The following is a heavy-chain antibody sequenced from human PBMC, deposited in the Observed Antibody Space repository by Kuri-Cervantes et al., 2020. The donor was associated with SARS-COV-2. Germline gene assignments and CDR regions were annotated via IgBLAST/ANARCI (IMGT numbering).Heavy chain of an antibody. Sequence: GESLKISCAASGFTFSSYSMNWVRQAPGKRLEWVSSISSSSSYIYYADSVKGRFTISRDNAKNSLYLQMNSLRAEDTAVYYCARDSVATIEGYYYYYMDVWGKGTTVTVSS. J-gene: IGHJ6*03. V-gene: IGHV3-21*01. CDR2: ISSSSSYI. D-gene: IGHD5-12*01. CDR1: GFTFSSYS. CDR3: ARDSVATIEGYYYYYMDV.